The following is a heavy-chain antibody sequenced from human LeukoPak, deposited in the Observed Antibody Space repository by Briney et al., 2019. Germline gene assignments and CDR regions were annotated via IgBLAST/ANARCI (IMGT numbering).Heavy chain of an antibody. Sequence: PGGSLRLSCAASGFTFSSYAMHWVRQAPGKGLEWVAVISYDGSNKYYADSVKGRFTISRDNSKNTLYPQMNSLRAEDTAVYYRARSGIRYFDWSDAFDIRGQGTMVTVSS. CDR3: ARSGIRYFDWSDAFDI. D-gene: IGHD3-9*01. V-gene: IGHV3-30*04. J-gene: IGHJ3*02. CDR2: ISYDGSNK. CDR1: GFTFSSYA.